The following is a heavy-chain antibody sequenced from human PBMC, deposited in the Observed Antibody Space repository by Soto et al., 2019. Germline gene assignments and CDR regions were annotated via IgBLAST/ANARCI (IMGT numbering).Heavy chain of an antibody. D-gene: IGHD6-6*01. CDR3: AKAPARLQSNYYYYYGMDV. Sequence: SEPLSLNCTVSGGSISVYYWSWRRQPPGKGLEWIGYIYYSGSTNYNPSLKSRVTISVDTSKNQFSLKLSSVTAADTAVYYCAKAPARLQSNYYYYYGMDVWGQGTTVTVSS. J-gene: IGHJ6*02. CDR1: GGSISVYY. V-gene: IGHV4-59*01. CDR2: IYYSGST.